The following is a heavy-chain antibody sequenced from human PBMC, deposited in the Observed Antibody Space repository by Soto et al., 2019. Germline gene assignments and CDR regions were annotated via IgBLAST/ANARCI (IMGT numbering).Heavy chain of an antibody. CDR1: GGSISSYY. D-gene: IGHD3-10*01. Sequence: PSETLSLTCTVSGGSISSYYWSWIRQPPGKGLEWIGEINHSGSTNYSPSLKSRVTISVDTSKNQFSLKLSSVAAADTAVYYCARVSADYYGSGSYWGAYYYYYMDVWGKGTTVTVS. CDR3: ARVSADYYGSGSYWGAYYYYYMDV. CDR2: INHSGST. V-gene: IGHV4-34*01. J-gene: IGHJ6*03.